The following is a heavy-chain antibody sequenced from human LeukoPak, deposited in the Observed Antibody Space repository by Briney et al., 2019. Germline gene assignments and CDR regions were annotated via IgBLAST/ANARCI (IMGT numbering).Heavy chain of an antibody. Sequence: SVKVSCKASGGTFSSYTISWLRHAPGQGLELMGRIIPILGIANYAQKFQGRVTITADKSTSTAYMELSSLRSGDTAVYYCAVNVRYDLWSGRAAYRGQGNLVTVSS. CDR2: IIPILGIA. V-gene: IGHV1-69*02. CDR3: AVNVRYDLWSGRAAY. CDR1: GGTFSSYT. J-gene: IGHJ4*02. D-gene: IGHD3-3*01.